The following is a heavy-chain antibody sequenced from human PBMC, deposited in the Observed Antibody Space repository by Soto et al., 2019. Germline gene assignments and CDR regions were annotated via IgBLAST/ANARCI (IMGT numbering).Heavy chain of an antibody. CDR3: TARTTGTTPAYYYYGMDV. CDR1: GFTFSNAW. D-gene: IGHD1-1*01. J-gene: IGHJ6*02. Sequence: GGSLRLSCAASGFTFSNAWMSWVRQAPGKGLEWVGRIKSKTDGGTTDYAAPVKGRFTISRDDSKNTLYLQMDSLKTEDTAVYYCTARTTGTTPAYYYYGMDVWGQGTKVTVSS. CDR2: IKSKTDGGTT. V-gene: IGHV3-15*01.